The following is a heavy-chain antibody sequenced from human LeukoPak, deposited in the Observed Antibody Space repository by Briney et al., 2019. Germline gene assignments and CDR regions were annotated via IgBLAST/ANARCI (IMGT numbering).Heavy chain of an antibody. Sequence: SETLSLTCTVSGGSISSSSYYWGWIRQPPGKGLEWIGSIYYSGSTYYNPSLKSRVTISVDTSKNQFSLKLSSVTAAETAVYYCARQSYYSNYDWGQGTLVTVSS. J-gene: IGHJ4*02. V-gene: IGHV4-39*01. D-gene: IGHD4-11*01. CDR2: IYYSGST. CDR3: ARQSYYSNYD. CDR1: GGSISSSSYY.